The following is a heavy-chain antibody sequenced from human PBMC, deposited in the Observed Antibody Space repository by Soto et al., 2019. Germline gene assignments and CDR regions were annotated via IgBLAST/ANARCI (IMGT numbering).Heavy chain of an antibody. D-gene: IGHD3-16*01. V-gene: IGHV2-5*02. Sequence: QITLKESGPTLVKPTQTLTLTCTFSGFSLSTSGVGVGWIRQPPGKALEWLALIYWDDAKEYSPSLKSRLTITKDTSKNQVVLIMTHTDPMDTATYYCAHKGGGDRILDYWGQGTLVTVSS. CDR1: GFSLSTSGVG. CDR3: AHKGGGDRILDY. J-gene: IGHJ4*02. CDR2: IYWDDAK.